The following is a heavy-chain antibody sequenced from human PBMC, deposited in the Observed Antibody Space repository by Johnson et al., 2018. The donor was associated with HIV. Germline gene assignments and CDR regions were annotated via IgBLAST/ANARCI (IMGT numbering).Heavy chain of an antibody. CDR2: ISGSGGST. J-gene: IGHJ3*02. CDR3: AKDRDYYGSGLI. D-gene: IGHD3-10*01. CDR1: GFTFSSYA. Sequence: VLLVESGGGVVQPGGSLRLSCAAFGFTFSSYAMSWVRQAPGKGLEWVSAISGSGGSTYYADSVKGRFTISRDNSKNTLYLQMNSLRAEDTAVYYCAKDRDYYGSGLIWGQGTMVTVSS. V-gene: IGHV3-23*04.